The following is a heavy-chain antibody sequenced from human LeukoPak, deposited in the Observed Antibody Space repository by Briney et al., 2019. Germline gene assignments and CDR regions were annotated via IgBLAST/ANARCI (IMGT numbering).Heavy chain of an antibody. D-gene: IGHD3-9*01. CDR3: ARGADSGYSSDN. Sequence: PGGSLRLSCAASGFTFSNFGMSWVRQAPGKGLVWVSRINSDGRSTNYADSVKGRFTISRDNAKNTLYLQMNSLRAEDTAVYYCARGADSGYSSDNWGQGTLVSVSS. CDR2: INSDGRST. CDR1: GFTFSNFG. J-gene: IGHJ4*02. V-gene: IGHV3-74*01.